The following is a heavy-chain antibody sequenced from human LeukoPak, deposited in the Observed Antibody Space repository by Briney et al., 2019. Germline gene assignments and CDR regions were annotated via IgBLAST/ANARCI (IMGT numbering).Heavy chain of an antibody. CDR3: ARGTRIAARGFDY. Sequence: SETLSLTCAVYGGSFSGYYWSWIRQPPGKGLEWIGEINHSGSTNYNPSLKCRVTISVDTSKNQFSLKLSSVTAADTAVYYCARGTRIAARGFDYWGQGTLVTVSS. CDR2: INHSGST. J-gene: IGHJ4*02. V-gene: IGHV4-34*01. CDR1: GGSFSGYY. D-gene: IGHD6-6*01.